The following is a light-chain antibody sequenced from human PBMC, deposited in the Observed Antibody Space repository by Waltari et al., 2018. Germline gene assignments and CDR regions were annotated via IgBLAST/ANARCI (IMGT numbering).Light chain of an antibody. CDR3: QQYAGSLLT. J-gene: IGKJ4*01. CDR2: GAS. V-gene: IGKV3-20*01. Sequence: EIVLTQSPGTLSLSPGERATLSCRASQSVSSNFLAWYQQKAGQAPRLLIYGASSRATGIPDRFSGSGSGTDFTLTISRLEPEDCAVYYCQQYAGSLLTFGGGTKVEI. CDR1: QSVSSNF.